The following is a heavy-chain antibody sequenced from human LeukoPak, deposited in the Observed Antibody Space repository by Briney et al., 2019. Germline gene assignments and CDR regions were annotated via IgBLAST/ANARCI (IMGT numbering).Heavy chain of an antibody. CDR1: GASISKTNW. D-gene: IGHD3-22*01. CDR2: IYHSGKT. CDR3: ARDACDSSGYSFDY. J-gene: IGHJ4*02. Sequence: SETLSLTCAVSGASISKTNWWSWVRQPPGKGLEWIGEIYHSGKTNYNPSLKSRVTISVDKSKNQISLKLSSVTAADTAVYYCARDACDSSGYSFDYWGQGTLVTVSS. V-gene: IGHV4-4*02.